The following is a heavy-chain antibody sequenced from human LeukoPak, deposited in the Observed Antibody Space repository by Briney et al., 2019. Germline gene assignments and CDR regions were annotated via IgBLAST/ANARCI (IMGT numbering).Heavy chain of an antibody. V-gene: IGHV4-59*01. Sequence: PETLSLTCTVSGGSISSYYWSWIRQPPGKGLEWIGYIYYSGSTNYNPSLKSRVTVSVDTSKNQFSLKLSSVTAADTAVYYCARDKGADWFDPWGQGTLVTVSS. CDR3: ARDKGADWFDP. CDR1: GGSISSYY. J-gene: IGHJ5*02. D-gene: IGHD3-16*01. CDR2: IYYSGST.